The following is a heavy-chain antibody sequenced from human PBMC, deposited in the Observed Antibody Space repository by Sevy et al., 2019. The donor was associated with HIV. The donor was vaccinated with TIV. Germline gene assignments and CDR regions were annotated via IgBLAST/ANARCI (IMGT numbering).Heavy chain of an antibody. J-gene: IGHJ5*02. CDR1: GGSISSGTYA. D-gene: IGHD3-22*01. Sequence: SETLSLTCTVSGGSISSGTYAWSWIRQPAGKGLEWIGLIYTSGSTSYNPSLKSRVTMSVDTSKNKFSLKLSSVTAADTGVYYGARGESSYSDSSGGSVWFDRWGQGTLVTVSS. CDR2: IYTSGST. CDR3: ARGESSYSDSSGGSVWFDR. V-gene: IGHV4-61*02.